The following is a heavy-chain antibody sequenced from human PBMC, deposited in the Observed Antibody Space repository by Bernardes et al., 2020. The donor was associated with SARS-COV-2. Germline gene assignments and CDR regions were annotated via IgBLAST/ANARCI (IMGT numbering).Heavy chain of an antibody. J-gene: IGHJ6*02. D-gene: IGHD6-13*01. CDR3: AHKARQLAYYFYYGMDV. V-gene: IGHV2-5*02. CDR2: IYWDDDK. CDR1: GFSLNTSGVG. Sequence: SGPTLVKPTQTLTLTCTFSGFSLNTSGVGVGWIRQPPGQALEWLALIYWDDDKRYSPSLESRLTVTKDTSKNQVVLTMTNMDPVDTGTYYCAHKARQLAYYFYYGMDVWGQGTTVTVSS.